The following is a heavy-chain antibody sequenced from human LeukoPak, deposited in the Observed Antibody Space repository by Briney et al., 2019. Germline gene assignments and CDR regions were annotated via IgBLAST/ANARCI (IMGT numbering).Heavy chain of an antibody. J-gene: IGHJ4*02. CDR3: ARVGPDCGGDCYSN. V-gene: IGHV1-2*02. CDR2: INGNTGST. Sequence: GASVKVSCKTSGYTFTGYYIHWVRQAPGQGLEWRGWINGNTGSTNYTQKFQDRVAMTRDTSISTAYMDLNRLRSDDAAVYFCARVGPDCGGDCYSNWGQGTLVTVSS. D-gene: IGHD2-21*02. CDR1: GYTFTGYY.